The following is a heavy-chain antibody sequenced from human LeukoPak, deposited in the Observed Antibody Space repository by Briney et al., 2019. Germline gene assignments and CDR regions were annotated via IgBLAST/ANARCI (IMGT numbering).Heavy chain of an antibody. V-gene: IGHV1-18*01. Sequence: ASVKVSCKASGYTFTSYGISWVRQAPGQGLEWMGWISVYNGNTNYAQKLQGRVTMTTDISTSTAYMELRSLRSDDTAVYYCARVGRTIFGVVITKTADYWGQGTLVTVSS. J-gene: IGHJ4*02. CDR2: ISVYNGNT. CDR3: ARVGRTIFGVVITKTADY. D-gene: IGHD3-3*01. CDR1: GYTFTSYG.